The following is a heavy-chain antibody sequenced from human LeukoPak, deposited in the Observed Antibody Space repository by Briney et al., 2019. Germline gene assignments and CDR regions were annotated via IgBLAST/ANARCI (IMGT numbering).Heavy chain of an antibody. Sequence: SVKVSCEASGGTFSSYTISWVRQAPGQGLEWMGRIIPILGIANYAQKFQGRVTITADKSTSTAYMELSSLRSEDTAVYYCARDLAMVRGEYWFDPWGQGTLVTVSS. CDR2: IIPILGIA. CDR3: ARDLAMVRGEYWFDP. D-gene: IGHD3-10*01. J-gene: IGHJ5*02. CDR1: GGTFSSYT. V-gene: IGHV1-69*04.